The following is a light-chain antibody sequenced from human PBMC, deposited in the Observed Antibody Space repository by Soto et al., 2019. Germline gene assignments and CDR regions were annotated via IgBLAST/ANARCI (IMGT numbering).Light chain of an antibody. Sequence: QSVLTQPPSASGTPGQRVTISCSGGSSNIGSNPVNWYQQLPGTAPKLLIYTNNQRPSGVPDRFSGSKSDTSASLAISGLQSDDEADYYCAAWDDSLNGPVFGGGTKLTAL. V-gene: IGLV1-44*01. J-gene: IGLJ2*01. CDR2: TNN. CDR1: SSNIGSNP. CDR3: AAWDDSLNGPV.